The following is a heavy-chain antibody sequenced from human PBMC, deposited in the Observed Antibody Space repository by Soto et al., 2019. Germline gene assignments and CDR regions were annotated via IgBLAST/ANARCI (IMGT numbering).Heavy chain of an antibody. Sequence: QVQLVQSGAEVKRPGSSVKVSCESSGVTFNSYVISWVRQAPGQGLEWMGGIIPIIGVTHYAQKFQGRVTISALSSTGTAYMELTNLGFEHTALYYCARESLGAKGADHWGQGTLVTVSS. J-gene: IGHJ4*02. V-gene: IGHV1-69*17. CDR1: GVTFNSYV. CDR2: IIPIIGVT. CDR3: ARESLGAKGADH. D-gene: IGHD3-16*01.